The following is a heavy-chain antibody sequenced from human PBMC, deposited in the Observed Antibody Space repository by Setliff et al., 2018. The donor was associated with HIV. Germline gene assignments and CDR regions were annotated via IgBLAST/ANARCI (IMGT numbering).Heavy chain of an antibody. CDR3: AREGGLDYYDSSGHYSY. CDR2: IYSTGDT. J-gene: IGHJ4*02. CDR1: GGSISNFY. Sequence: SETLSLTCSVSGGSISNFYWSWIRQPPGKGLEWVGHIYSTGDTNYNPSLKSRVTLSADTSKNQLSLSLTSVTAADTAVYYCAREGGLDYYDSSGHYSYWGQGTLVTVSS. V-gene: IGHV4-4*07. D-gene: IGHD3-22*01.